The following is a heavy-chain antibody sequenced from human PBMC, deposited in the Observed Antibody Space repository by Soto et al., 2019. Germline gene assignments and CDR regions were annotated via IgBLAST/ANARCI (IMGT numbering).Heavy chain of an antibody. D-gene: IGHD6-6*01. Sequence: PGESLKISCKGSGYSFTSYWIGWVRQMPGKGLEWMGIIYPGDSDTRYSPSFQGQATISADKSISTAYLQWSSLKASDTAMYYCARLQYSSSPYYYYGMDVWGQGTTVTVSS. V-gene: IGHV5-51*01. CDR2: IYPGDSDT. CDR1: GYSFTSYW. J-gene: IGHJ6*02. CDR3: ARLQYSSSPYYYYGMDV.